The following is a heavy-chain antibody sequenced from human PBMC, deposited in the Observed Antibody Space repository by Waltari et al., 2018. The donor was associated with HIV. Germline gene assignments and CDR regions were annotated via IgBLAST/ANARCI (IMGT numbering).Heavy chain of an antibody. Sequence: EVQLVESGGDFVQPGGSLRLSCAASGFTFSAYSMNCVRQAPGKGLEWISYISSGSTSIYYADSVKGRFTISRDNAKNSLYLQMDSLRDEDTAVYYCASEVARGYYAMDVWGQGTTITVSS. J-gene: IGHJ6*02. CDR1: GFTFSAYS. CDR2: ISSGSTSI. D-gene: IGHD5-12*01. CDR3: ASEVARGYYAMDV. V-gene: IGHV3-48*02.